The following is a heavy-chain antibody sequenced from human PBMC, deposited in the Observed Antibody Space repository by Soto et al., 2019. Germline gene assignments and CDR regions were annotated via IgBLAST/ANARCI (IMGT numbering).Heavy chain of an antibody. J-gene: IGHJ5*02. CDR1: RSTFITSG. D-gene: IGHD1-20*01. CDR2: ISGSNSHT. V-gene: IGHV1-18*01. CDR3: ARDTNNWEGNWLDP. Sequence: SVEVSFRASRSTFITSGVSWLRQAPGQGLEWLGWISGSNSHTNYAQKFQGRVTMTTDTSTSTTYMDLRSLRSDDTAVYYCARDTNNWEGNWLDPWGQGTLVTVSS.